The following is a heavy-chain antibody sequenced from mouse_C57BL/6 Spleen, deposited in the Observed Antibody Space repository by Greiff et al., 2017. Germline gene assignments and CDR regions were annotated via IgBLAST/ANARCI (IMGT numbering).Heavy chain of an antibody. V-gene: IGHV10-1*01. Sequence: EVQLVESGGGLVQPKGSLKLSCAASGFSFNTYAMNWVRQAPGKGLEWVARIRSKSNNYATYYADSVKDRFTISRDDSESMLYLQMNNLKTEDTAMYYCVRPYDYDGTPFAYWGQGTLVTVSA. J-gene: IGHJ3*01. CDR3: VRPYDYDGTPFAY. CDR1: GFSFNTYA. CDR2: IRSKSNNYAT. D-gene: IGHD2-4*01.